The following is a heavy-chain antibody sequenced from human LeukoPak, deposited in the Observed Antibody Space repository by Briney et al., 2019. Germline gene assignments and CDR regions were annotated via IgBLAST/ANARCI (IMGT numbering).Heavy chain of an antibody. J-gene: IGHJ4*02. Sequence: ASVKVSCKASGYTFTSYYMHWVRQAPGQGLEWMGIINPSGGSTSYAQKFQGRVTMTRDTSTSTVYMELSSLRSEDTAVYYCARDVLPPSNIAAAGTTWDCWGQGTLVTVSS. CDR1: GYTFTSYY. D-gene: IGHD6-13*01. CDR2: INPSGGST. V-gene: IGHV1-46*01. CDR3: ARDVLPPSNIAAAGTTWDC.